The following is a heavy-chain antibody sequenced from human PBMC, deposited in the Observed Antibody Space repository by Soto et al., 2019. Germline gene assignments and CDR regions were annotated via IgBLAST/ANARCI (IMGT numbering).Heavy chain of an antibody. CDR3: ARIESLGYCSGGSCYGWFDP. D-gene: IGHD2-15*01. J-gene: IGHJ5*02. CDR2: ISAYNGNT. V-gene: IGHV1-18*01. CDR1: GYTFTSYG. Sequence: GASVKVSCKASGYTFTSYGISWVRQAPGQGLEWMGWISAYNGNTNYAQKLQGRVTMTTDTSTSTAYMELRSLRSDDTAVYYCARIESLGYCSGGSCYGWFDPWGQGTLVTVSS.